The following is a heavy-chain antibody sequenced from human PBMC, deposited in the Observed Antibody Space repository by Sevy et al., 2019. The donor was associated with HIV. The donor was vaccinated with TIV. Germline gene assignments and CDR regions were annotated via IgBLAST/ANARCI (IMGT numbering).Heavy chain of an antibody. CDR3: ARDHVKDGKGGDYYYHAMDV. D-gene: IGHD3-16*01. Sequence: GGSLRLSCTASGFTLSDYYMSWIRQAPGNGLQWISYISGSDDSGGDDTIYYADSVKGRFTISRDNAKNSLYLQMSSLRADDTAVYYCARDHVKDGKGGDYYYHAMDVWGRGTTVTVSS. CDR2: ISGSDDSGGDDTI. J-gene: IGHJ6*02. V-gene: IGHV3-11*01. CDR1: GFTLSDYY.